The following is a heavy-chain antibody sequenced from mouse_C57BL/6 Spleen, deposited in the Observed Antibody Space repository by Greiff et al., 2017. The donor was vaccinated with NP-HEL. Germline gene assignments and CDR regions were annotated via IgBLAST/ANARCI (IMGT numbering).Heavy chain of an antibody. Sequence: EVQLQQSGPVLVKPGASVKMSCKASGYTFTDYYMNWVKQSHGKSLEWIGVINPYNGGTSYNQKFKGKATLTVDKSSSTAYMELNSLTSEYSAVYYCARAYYYGSSLYAMDYWGQGTSVTVSS. CDR3: ARAYYYGSSLYAMDY. D-gene: IGHD1-1*01. CDR1: GYTFTDYY. V-gene: IGHV1-19*01. CDR2: INPYNGGT. J-gene: IGHJ4*01.